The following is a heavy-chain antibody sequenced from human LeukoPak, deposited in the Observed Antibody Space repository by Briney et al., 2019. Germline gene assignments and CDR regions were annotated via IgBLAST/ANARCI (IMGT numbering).Heavy chain of an antibody. CDR2: IIPIFGTA. CDR3: ARAGSSGSFSPHHDAFDI. D-gene: IGHD1-26*01. V-gene: IGHV1-69*13. J-gene: IGHJ3*02. CDR1: GGTFSSYA. Sequence: ASVKVSCKASGGTFSSYAISWVRQALGQGLEWMGGIIPIFGTANYAQKFQGRVTITADESTSTAYMELSSLRSEDTAVYYCARAGSSGSFSPHHDAFDIWGQGTMVTVSS.